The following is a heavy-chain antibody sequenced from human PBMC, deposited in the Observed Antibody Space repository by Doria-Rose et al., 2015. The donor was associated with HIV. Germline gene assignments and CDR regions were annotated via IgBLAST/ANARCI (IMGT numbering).Heavy chain of an antibody. CDR3: ARIKSSRWYHKYYFDF. CDR1: GVSLSSPGMG. V-gene: IGHV2-26*01. Sequence: SGPVLVKPTETLTLTCTVSGVSLSSPGMGVSWIRQPPGKDLEWLSNIFSDDERSYKTSLQSRLTISRGTSKSQVVLTMTDMDPVDTATYYCARIKSSRWYHKYYFDFWGQGTLVIVSA. D-gene: IGHD6-13*01. CDR2: IFSDDER. J-gene: IGHJ4*02.